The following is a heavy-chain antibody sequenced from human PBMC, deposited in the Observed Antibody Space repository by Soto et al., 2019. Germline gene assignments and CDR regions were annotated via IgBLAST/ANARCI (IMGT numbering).Heavy chain of an antibody. Sequence: SETLSLTCTVSGGSISSYYWSWIRQPPGKGLEWIGYIYYSGSTNYNPSHKSRVTISVDTSKNQFSLKLSSVTAADTAVYYCARGVSSGWSYYFDYWGQGTLVTVSS. CDR1: GGSISSYY. D-gene: IGHD6-19*01. J-gene: IGHJ4*02. CDR3: ARGVSSGWSYYFDY. V-gene: IGHV4-59*01. CDR2: IYYSGST.